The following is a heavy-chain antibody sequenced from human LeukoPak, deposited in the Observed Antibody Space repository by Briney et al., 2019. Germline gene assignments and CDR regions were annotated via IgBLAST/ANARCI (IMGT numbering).Heavy chain of an antibody. V-gene: IGHV3-21*01. CDR2: ISSSSSYI. D-gene: IGHD3-3*01. J-gene: IGHJ4*02. CDR3: AKVPYYDFWSGYSVG. CDR1: GFTFSSYS. Sequence: GGSLRLSCAASGFTFSSYSMNWVRLAPGKGLEWVSSISSSSSYIYYADSVKGRFTISRDNAKNSLYLQMNSLRAEDTAVYYCAKVPYYDFWSGYSVGWGQGTLVTVSS.